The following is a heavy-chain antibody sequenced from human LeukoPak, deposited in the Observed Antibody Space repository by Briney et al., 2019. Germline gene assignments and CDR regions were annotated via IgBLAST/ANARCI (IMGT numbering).Heavy chain of an antibody. V-gene: IGHV1-2*02. CDR3: ASDPPGSHYGRPIFDY. D-gene: IGHD4-17*01. CDR1: GYISPNNY. J-gene: IGHJ4*02. CDR2: INCDICCT. Sequence: ASVKVSCKASGYISPNNYLHWVRQAPGQGLEWMGGINCDICCTKYAQNFQGRVTMTWDASIKTAYMEVSGLSSDDTAVSSCASDPPGSHYGRPIFDYWGQGTLVTVSS.